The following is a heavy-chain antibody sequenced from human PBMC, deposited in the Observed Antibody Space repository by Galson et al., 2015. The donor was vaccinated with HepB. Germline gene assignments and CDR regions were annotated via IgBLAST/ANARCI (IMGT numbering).Heavy chain of an antibody. CDR2: IKSKTDGGTT. CDR3: TTLLSFRGVISGDY. J-gene: IGHJ4*02. V-gene: IGHV3-15*01. D-gene: IGHD3-10*01. Sequence: SLRLSCAASGFTFSNAWMKWVRQAPGKGLEWVGRIKSKTDGGTTDYAAPVEGRFTISRDDSKNTLYLQMNSLRTEDTAVYYCTTLLSFRGVISGDYWGQGILVTVSP. CDR1: GFTFSNAW.